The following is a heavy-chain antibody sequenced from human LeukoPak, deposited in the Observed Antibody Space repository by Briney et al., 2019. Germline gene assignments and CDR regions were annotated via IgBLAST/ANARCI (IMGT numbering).Heavy chain of an antibody. CDR1: GGSFSGYY. V-gene: IGHV4-34*01. CDR3: ARGLSGYSSSWYECYFDY. J-gene: IGHJ4*02. CDR2: INHSGST. D-gene: IGHD6-13*01. Sequence: SETLSLTCAVYGGSFSGYYWSWIRQPPGKGLEWIGEINHSGSTNYNPSLKSRVTISVDTSKNQFSLKLSSVTAADTAVYYCARGLSGYSSSWYECYFDYWGQGTLVTVSS.